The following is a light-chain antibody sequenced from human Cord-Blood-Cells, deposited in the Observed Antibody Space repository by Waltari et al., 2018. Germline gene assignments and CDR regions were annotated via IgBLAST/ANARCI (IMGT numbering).Light chain of an antibody. CDR3: QQSYSTPWT. V-gene: IGKV1-39*01. CDR1: QSISSY. Sequence: DIQMTQSPSPLSASVRDRATITCRATQSISSYLNWYQQKPGKAPKLLIYAASSFQSGVPSRFSGSGSGTDFTLTISSLQPEDFATYYCQQSYSTPWTFGQGTKVEIK. CDR2: AAS. J-gene: IGKJ1*01.